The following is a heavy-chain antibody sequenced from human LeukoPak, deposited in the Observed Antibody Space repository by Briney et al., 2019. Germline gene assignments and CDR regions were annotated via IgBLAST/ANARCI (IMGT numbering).Heavy chain of an antibody. CDR2: IYHSGST. CDR3: ARVPTSLTGTTYY. D-gene: IGHD1-7*01. V-gene: IGHV4-30-2*01. Sequence: TLSLTCTVSGGSISSGGYYWSWIRQPPGKGLEWIGYIYHSGSTYYNPSLKSRVTISVDRSKNQFSLKLSSVTAADTAVYYCARVPTSLTGTTYYWGQGTLVTVSS. CDR1: GGSISSGGYY. J-gene: IGHJ4*02.